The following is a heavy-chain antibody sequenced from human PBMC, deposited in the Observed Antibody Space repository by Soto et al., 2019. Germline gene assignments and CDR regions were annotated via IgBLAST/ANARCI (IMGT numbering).Heavy chain of an antibody. Sequence: GGSLRLSCAASGFTVSSYSMNWVRQAPGKGLEWVSSISSSSSYIYYADSVKGRFTISRDNAKNSLYLQMNSLRAEDTAVYYCARGDMGYYYGMDVWGQGTTVTVSS. CDR1: GFTVSSYS. D-gene: IGHD3-16*01. J-gene: IGHJ6*02. CDR2: ISSSSSYI. CDR3: ARGDMGYYYGMDV. V-gene: IGHV3-21*01.